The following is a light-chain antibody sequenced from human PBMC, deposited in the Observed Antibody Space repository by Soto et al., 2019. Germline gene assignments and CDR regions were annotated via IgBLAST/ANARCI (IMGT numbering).Light chain of an antibody. J-gene: IGKJ4*01. V-gene: IGKV1-5*03. CDR1: QSISTW. CDR3: QQYNSYSPLT. Sequence: DIVLTHSPDSLSVSLGERATINCKSSQSISTWLAWYQQKPGKAPKLLIYKASGLESGVPSRFSGSGSGTDFTLTISSLQPDDFATYYCQQYNSYSPLTFGGGTKVDI. CDR2: KAS.